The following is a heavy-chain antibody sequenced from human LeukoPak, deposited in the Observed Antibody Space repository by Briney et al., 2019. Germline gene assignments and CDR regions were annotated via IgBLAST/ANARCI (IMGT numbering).Heavy chain of an antibody. CDR3: ARQSAYSNGFDY. Sequence: SETLSLTCAVSGGSISSGNWWSWVRQPTGKGLEWIGEIYHSGSTNYNPSLKSRVTISVDKSKNQFSLKLSSVTAADTAVYYCARQSAYSNGFDYWGQGTLVTVSS. CDR1: GGSISSGNW. V-gene: IGHV4-4*02. D-gene: IGHD5-18*01. J-gene: IGHJ4*02. CDR2: IYHSGST.